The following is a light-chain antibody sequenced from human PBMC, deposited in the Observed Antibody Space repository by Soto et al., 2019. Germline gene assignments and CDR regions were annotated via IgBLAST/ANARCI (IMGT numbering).Light chain of an antibody. CDR2: EVN. J-gene: IGLJ1*01. Sequence: QSALTQPPSASGSPGQSVTISCTGTSSDVGGYNYVSWYQQYPGKAPKLMIYEVNKRPSGVPDRFSGSKSGNTASLTVSGLQAEDEADYYCSSYAGSILYDFGTGTKLTVL. CDR1: SSDVGGYNY. CDR3: SSYAGSILYD. V-gene: IGLV2-8*01.